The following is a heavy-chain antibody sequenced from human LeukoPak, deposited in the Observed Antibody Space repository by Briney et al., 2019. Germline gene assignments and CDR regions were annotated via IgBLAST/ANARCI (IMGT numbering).Heavy chain of an antibody. D-gene: IGHD3-22*01. CDR1: GGTFSSYA. V-gene: IGHV1-69*13. CDR2: IIPIFGTA. Sequence: SVKVSCKASGGTFSSYAISWVRQAPGQGLEWMGGIIPIFGTANYAQKFQGRVTITADESTSTAYMELSSLRSEDTAVYYCARDRRQTYYYDSSGYYSDYWGQGTLVTVSS. CDR3: ARDRRQTYYYDSSGYYSDY. J-gene: IGHJ4*02.